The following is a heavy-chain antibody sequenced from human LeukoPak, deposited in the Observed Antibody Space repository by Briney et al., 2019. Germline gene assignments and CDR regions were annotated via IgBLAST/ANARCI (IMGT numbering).Heavy chain of an antibody. V-gene: IGHV3-21*04. D-gene: IGHD2-15*01. Sequence: PGGSLRLSCAASGFTFSTYGMDWVRQAPGRGLEWVSSISSSTTYMYYADSVKGRFTISRDTSKNTLYLQMNSLRAEDTAVYFCASRHCSGGGCYFAGADPFDYWGQGTLVTVSS. CDR1: GFTFSTYG. J-gene: IGHJ4*02. CDR2: ISSSTTYM. CDR3: ASRHCSGGGCYFAGADPFDY.